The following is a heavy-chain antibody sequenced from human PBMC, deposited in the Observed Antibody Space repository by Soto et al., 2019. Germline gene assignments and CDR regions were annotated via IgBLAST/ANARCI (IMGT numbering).Heavy chain of an antibody. J-gene: IGHJ5*02. CDR1: GGSVSSGSYY. D-gene: IGHD2-2*01. Sequence: QVQLQESGPGLVKPSETLSLTCTVSGGSVSSGSYYWSWIRQPPGKGLEWIGYIYYSGSTNYNPSLTSRVTISVDTSKNQFSLKLSSVTAADTAVYYCARDRGRYCISTSCYDWFDPWGQGTLVTVSS. CDR2: IYYSGST. CDR3: ARDRGRYCISTSCYDWFDP. V-gene: IGHV4-61*01.